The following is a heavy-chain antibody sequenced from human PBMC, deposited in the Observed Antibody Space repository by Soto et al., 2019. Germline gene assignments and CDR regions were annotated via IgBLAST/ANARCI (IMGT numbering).Heavy chain of an antibody. D-gene: IGHD4-17*01. Sequence: GGSLRLSCSASKFIFSDYYMSWIRQAPGKGLEWVAYISNGATTTHYADSVKGRFTISRDNAKNSLYLQMNSLRAEDTAMYYCARDTLPTDFGLGWDVWGQGTTVTVSS. CDR3: ARDTLPTDFGLGWDV. J-gene: IGHJ6*02. V-gene: IGHV3-11*01. CDR1: KFIFSDYY. CDR2: ISNGATTT.